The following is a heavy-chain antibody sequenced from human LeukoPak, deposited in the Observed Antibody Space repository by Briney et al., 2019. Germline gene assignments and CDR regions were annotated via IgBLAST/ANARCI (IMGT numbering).Heavy chain of an antibody. CDR2: IYSGGST. J-gene: IGHJ3*02. CDR1: GFTVSNNY. CDR3: ARDPPYGGNLDAFDI. Sequence: GGSLRLSCAASGFTVSNNYMSWVRQAPGKGLQWVSVIYSGGSTNYADSVKGRFTISRDNSKNTLYLQMNSLRAEDTAVYYCARDPPYGGNLDAFDIWGQGTMVTVSS. D-gene: IGHD4-23*01. V-gene: IGHV3-66*01.